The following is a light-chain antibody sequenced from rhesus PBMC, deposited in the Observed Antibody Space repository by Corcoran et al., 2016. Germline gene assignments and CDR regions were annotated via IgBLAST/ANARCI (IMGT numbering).Light chain of an antibody. CDR2: NAD. CDR3: QRGNSKPLT. CDR1: QGISSF. Sequence: DIQMSQSPSSLSASVGDRVTITCRASQGISSFLNWFQQKPGKAPKLLIYNADSLASGVPSRFSGRGSGTDFTLPISSLQPEDFATYCCQRGNSKPLTFGGGTKVELK. J-gene: IGKJ4*01. V-gene: IGKV1-32*04.